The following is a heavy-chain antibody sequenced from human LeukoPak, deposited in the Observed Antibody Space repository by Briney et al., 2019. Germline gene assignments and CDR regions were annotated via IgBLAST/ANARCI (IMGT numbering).Heavy chain of an antibody. D-gene: IGHD3-22*01. V-gene: IGHV3-23*01. CDR2: ISGSGGST. CDR3: AYYYDSSGYYYH. J-gene: IGHJ5*02. CDR1: GFTFSSYA. Sequence: PGGSLRLSCAASGFTFSSYAMSWVRQAPGKGLEWVSAISGSGGSTYYADSVKGRFTISKDNSKNTLYLQMNSLRAEDTAVYYCAYYYDSSGYYYHWGRGPLVTVSS.